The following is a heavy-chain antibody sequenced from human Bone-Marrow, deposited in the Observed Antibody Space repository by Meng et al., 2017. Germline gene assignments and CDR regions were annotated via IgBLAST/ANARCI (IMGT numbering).Heavy chain of an antibody. CDR1: GFTFSSYA. CDR2: IPYDGSNK. Sequence: GESLKISCAASGFTFSSYAMHWVRQAPGKGLEWVAVIPYDGSNKYYADSVKGRFTISRDNSKNTLYLQMNSLRAEDTAVYYCARAGYSSGWTNTYYYYGMDVWGQGTTVTVSS. J-gene: IGHJ6*02. CDR3: ARAGYSSGWTNTYYYYGMDV. V-gene: IGHV3-30*01. D-gene: IGHD6-19*01.